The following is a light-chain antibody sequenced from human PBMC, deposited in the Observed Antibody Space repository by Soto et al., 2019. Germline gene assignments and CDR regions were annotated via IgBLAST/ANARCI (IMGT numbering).Light chain of an antibody. Sequence: EIVLTQSPGTLSLSPGERATLSCRASQSVSSSYLAWYQQKPGQAPRLLIYGASSRATGLPDRFSGSGSGTDSTLTISTLEPEDFAVYNCQHYGSSPLVTFGPGTKVDIK. CDR3: QHYGSSPLVT. CDR2: GAS. CDR1: QSVSSSY. J-gene: IGKJ3*01. V-gene: IGKV3-20*01.